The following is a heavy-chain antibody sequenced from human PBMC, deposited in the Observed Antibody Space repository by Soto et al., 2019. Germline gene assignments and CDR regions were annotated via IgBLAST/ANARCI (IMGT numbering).Heavy chain of an antibody. CDR2: IYYSGST. V-gene: IGHV4-59*12. Sequence: PSETLSLTCTVSGGSISSYYWSWIRQPPGKGLEWIGYIYYSGSTNYNPSLKSRVTISVDTSKNHFSLKLSSVTAADTGVYYCAREDMVRGNYYWGQGTLVTVSS. CDR3: AREDMVRGNYY. D-gene: IGHD3-10*01. CDR1: GGSISSYY. J-gene: IGHJ4*02.